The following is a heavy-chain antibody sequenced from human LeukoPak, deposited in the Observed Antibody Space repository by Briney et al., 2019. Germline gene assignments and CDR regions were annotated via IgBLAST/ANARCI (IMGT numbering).Heavy chain of an antibody. CDR3: ARAGTGDYDFWSGYYKGRWFDP. CDR2: IYYSGST. CDR1: GGSISSYY. Sequence: SETPSLTCTVSGGSISSYYWSWIRQPPGKGLEWIGYIYYSGSTNYNPSLKSRVTISVDTSKNQFSLKLSSVTAADTAVYYCARAGTGDYDFWSGYYKGRWFDPWGQGTLVTVSS. D-gene: IGHD3-3*01. J-gene: IGHJ5*02. V-gene: IGHV4-59*01.